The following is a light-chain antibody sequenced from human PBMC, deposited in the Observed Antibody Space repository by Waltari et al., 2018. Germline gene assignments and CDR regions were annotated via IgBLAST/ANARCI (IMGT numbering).Light chain of an antibody. Sequence: LSLSPGERATLSCRASPRVTRTLAWYQQKPGQAPRLLIYGASNRATCIPDRFSGSGSGTDFSLTISRLEPEDFAVYYCQHYLRLPATFGQGTKVEIK. J-gene: IGKJ1*01. CDR3: QHYLRLPAT. CDR1: PRVTRT. V-gene: IGKV3-20*01. CDR2: GAS.